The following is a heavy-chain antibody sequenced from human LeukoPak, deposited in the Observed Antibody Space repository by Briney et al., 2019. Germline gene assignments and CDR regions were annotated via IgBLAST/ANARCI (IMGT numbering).Heavy chain of an antibody. V-gene: IGHV4-61*02. CDR1: GGSISSGSYY. D-gene: IGHD3-22*01. Sequence: SQTLSLTCTVSGGSISSGSYYWSWIRQPAGKGLEWIGRIYTSGSTNYNPSLKSRVTISVDTSKNQFSLKLSSVTAADTAVYYCARDHVDYYDSSGYYFWAFDIWGQGTMVTVSS. CDR2: IYTSGST. CDR3: ARDHVDYYDSSGYYFWAFDI. J-gene: IGHJ3*02.